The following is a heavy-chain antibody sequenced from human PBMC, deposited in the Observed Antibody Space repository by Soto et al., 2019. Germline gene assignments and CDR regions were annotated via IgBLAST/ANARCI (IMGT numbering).Heavy chain of an antibody. CDR1: GFTFSSYG. D-gene: IGHD2-15*01. J-gene: IGHJ4*02. V-gene: IGHV3-30*03. CDR2: ISYDGSNK. CDR3: AHYARGGSDFDY. Sequence: QVQLVESGGGVVQPGRSLRLSCAASGFTFSSYGMHWVRQAPGKGLEWVAVISYDGSNKYYADSVKGRFTISRDNSKNTLYLQMNSLRAEDTAVYYCAHYARGGSDFDYWGQGTLVTVSS.